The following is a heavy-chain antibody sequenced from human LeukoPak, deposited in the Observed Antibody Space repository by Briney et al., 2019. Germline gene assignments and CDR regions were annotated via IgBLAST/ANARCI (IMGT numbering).Heavy chain of an antibody. V-gene: IGHV1-69*06. CDR1: GGTFSSYA. CDR3: ARLLGYCTNGVCYDGGREVDY. Sequence: GSSVKVSCKASGGTFSSYAISWVRQAPGQGLEWMGGIIPIFGTANYAQKFQGRVTITADKSTSTAYMELSSLRSEDTAVYYCARLLGYCTNGVCYDGGREVDYWGQGTLVTVSS. D-gene: IGHD2-8*01. J-gene: IGHJ4*02. CDR2: IIPIFGTA.